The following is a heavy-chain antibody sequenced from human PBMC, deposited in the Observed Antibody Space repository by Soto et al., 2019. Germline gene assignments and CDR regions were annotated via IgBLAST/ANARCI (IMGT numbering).Heavy chain of an antibody. Sequence: QVQLVQSGAEVKKPGSSVKVSCKASGGTFSSYVVSWVRQAPGQGLEWMGGIIPIFGTTNYAQKFQGRVTVTADESTSTAYMELSSLRSEDTAVYYCATSGSSAPFDYWGQGTLVTVSS. D-gene: IGHD3-16*01. CDR1: GGTFSSYV. CDR2: IIPIFGTT. V-gene: IGHV1-69*12. J-gene: IGHJ4*02. CDR3: ATSGSSAPFDY.